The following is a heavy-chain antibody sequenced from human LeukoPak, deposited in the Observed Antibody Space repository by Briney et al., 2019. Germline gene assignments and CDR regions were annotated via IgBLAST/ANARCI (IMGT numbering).Heavy chain of an antibody. V-gene: IGHV1-2*02. D-gene: IGHD5-12*01. CDR1: GYTFTVNY. Sequence: ASVKVSCKAPGYTFTVNYIHWVRQAPGQGLDWTGWINRESGDTFYAQRFQGRITLTWDTSLSTAYMELSRLTSDDTAVYYCAPRGGYEDSKFDYWGQGTLVTVSS. CDR3: APRGGYEDSKFDY. CDR2: INRESGDT. J-gene: IGHJ4*02.